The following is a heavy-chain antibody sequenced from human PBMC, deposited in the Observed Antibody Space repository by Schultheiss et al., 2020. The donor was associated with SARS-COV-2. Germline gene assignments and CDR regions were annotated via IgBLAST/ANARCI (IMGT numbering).Heavy chain of an antibody. CDR1: GFTVSSNY. D-gene: IGHD2-2*01. Sequence: GGSLRLSCAASGFTVSSNYMSWVRQAPGKGLEWVANIRQDGSDQYYVDSVKGRFTISRDNAKSSLYLQMNSLRAEDTAVYYCVRRQHSSNWARSFEYWGQGSLVTVSS. CDR2: IRQDGSDQ. CDR3: VRRQHSSNWARSFEY. J-gene: IGHJ4*02. V-gene: IGHV3-7*05.